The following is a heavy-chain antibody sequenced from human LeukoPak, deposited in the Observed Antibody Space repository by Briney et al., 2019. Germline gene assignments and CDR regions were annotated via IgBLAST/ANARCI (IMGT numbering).Heavy chain of an antibody. J-gene: IGHJ3*02. CDR2: ISSSGTTM. CDR1: GIIFGDYY. Sequence: PGGSLRLSCAASGIIFGDYYMGWVRQAPGKGLEWVSHISSSGTTMLYPDSVKGRFTISRDNAQNSLYLQLNSLRAGDTAVYYCARALRDAFDIWGQGTLVTVSS. V-gene: IGHV3-11*01. CDR3: ARALRDAFDI.